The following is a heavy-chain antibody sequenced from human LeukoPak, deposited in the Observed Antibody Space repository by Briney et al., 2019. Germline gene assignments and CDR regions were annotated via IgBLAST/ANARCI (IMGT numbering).Heavy chain of an antibody. J-gene: IGHJ6*02. Sequence: GRSLRLSCAASGFTFSSYHMHWVRQAPGKGLEWVAVISYDTSDRYYADSVKGRFTISRDNSRNTLSLQMNSLRAEDTAVYYCARGRDVWGQGTTVTVPS. V-gene: IGHV3-30-3*01. CDR3: ARGRDV. CDR1: GFTFSSYH. CDR2: ISYDTSDR.